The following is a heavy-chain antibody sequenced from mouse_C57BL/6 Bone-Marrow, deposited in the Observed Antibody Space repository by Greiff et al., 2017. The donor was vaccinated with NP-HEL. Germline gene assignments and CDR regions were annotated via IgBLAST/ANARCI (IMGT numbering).Heavy chain of an antibody. J-gene: IGHJ2*01. V-gene: IGHV5-9*01. CDR2: ISGGGGNT. CDR3: ARHAYYDLYYFDY. CDR1: GFTFSSYT. Sequence: EVHLVESGGGLVKPGGSLKLSCAASGFTFSSYTMSWVRQTPEKRLEWVATISGGGGNTYYPDSVKGRFTISRDNAKNTLYLQMSSLRSEDTALYYCARHAYYDLYYFDYWGQGTTLTVSS. D-gene: IGHD2-10*01.